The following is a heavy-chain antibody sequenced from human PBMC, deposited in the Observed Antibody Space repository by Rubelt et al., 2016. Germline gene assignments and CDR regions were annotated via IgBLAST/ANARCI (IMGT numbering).Heavy chain of an antibody. CDR2: ISAYNGNT. J-gene: IGHJ3*02. Sequence: QVQLVQSGAEVKKPGASVKVSCKASGYTFTTYGISWVRQAPGQGLEWMGWISAYNGNTNYAQKLQGGFTMTTDTSTSTAYRGLRSLRADDTAVYYCAGDRTWLVPGLDAFDIWGQGTMVTVSS. CDR3: AGDRTWLVPGLDAFDI. D-gene: IGHD6-19*01. CDR1: GYTFTTYG. V-gene: IGHV1-18*01.